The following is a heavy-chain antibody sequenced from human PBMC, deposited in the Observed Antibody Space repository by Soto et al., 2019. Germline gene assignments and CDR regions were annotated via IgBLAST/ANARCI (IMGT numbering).Heavy chain of an antibody. CDR2: IYYTVST. CDR1: GGSISGGDYY. Sequence: QVQLQESGPGLVKPSETLSLTCTVSGGSISGGDYYWSWIRQPPGKGLEWIGYIYYTVSTNYNPSLKSRITRRLDTSKNQFSQKLSSVTAADTAVYYCARRDSRTILGYCDYWGQGTLVTVSP. CDR3: ARRDSRTILGYCDY. D-gene: IGHD3-3*01. J-gene: IGHJ4*02. V-gene: IGHV4-61*08.